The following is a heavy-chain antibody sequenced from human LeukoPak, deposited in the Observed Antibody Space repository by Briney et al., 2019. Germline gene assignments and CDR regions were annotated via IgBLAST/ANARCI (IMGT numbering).Heavy chain of an antibody. D-gene: IGHD1/OR15-1a*01. CDR1: GFTFSSYA. Sequence: SGGSLRLSCAASGFTFSSYAMSWVRQAPGKGLEWVSAISGSGGSTYCADSVKGRFTISRDNSKNTLYLQMNSLRAEDTAVYYCAKGNINYYYYYMDVWGKGTTVAVSS. V-gene: IGHV3-23*01. CDR2: ISGSGGST. CDR3: AKGNINYYYYYMDV. J-gene: IGHJ6*03.